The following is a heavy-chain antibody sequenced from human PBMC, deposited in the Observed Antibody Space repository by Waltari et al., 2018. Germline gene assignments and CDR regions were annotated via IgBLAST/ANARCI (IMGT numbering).Heavy chain of an antibody. CDR3: ARLPRGSVIIGAFDI. CDR1: GDSITSHF. J-gene: IGHJ3*02. Sequence: VQLQESGPGLVKPSETLSLSCDVSGDSITSHFCSWIRQAPGKGLEWIGYMYFSGTHNYNPSLKSRVTISIDTSKNHFSLNLRSVTAADTAIYYCARLPRGSVIIGAFDIWGQGTQVTVSS. CDR2: MYFSGTH. V-gene: IGHV4-59*11. D-gene: IGHD3-22*01.